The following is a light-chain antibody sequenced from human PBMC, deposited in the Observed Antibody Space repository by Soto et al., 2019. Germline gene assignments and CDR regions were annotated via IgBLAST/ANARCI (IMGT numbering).Light chain of an antibody. CDR2: AAS. CDR3: QQSYSTPRT. V-gene: IGKV1-9*01. Sequence: IQLTQSPSPLSASVGDRVTITCRASQGISSYLAWYQQKPGKAPKLLIYAASTLQSGVPSRFSGSGSGTDFTLTISSLQPEDFATYYCQQSYSTPRTFGQGTKVDI. J-gene: IGKJ1*01. CDR1: QGISSY.